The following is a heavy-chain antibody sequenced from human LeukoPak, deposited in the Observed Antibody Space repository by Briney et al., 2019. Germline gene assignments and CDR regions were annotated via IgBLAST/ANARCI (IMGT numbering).Heavy chain of an antibody. J-gene: IGHJ4*02. CDR3: AKGDDSSGYFDFDY. CDR2: IRYDGSNK. CDR1: GFTFSSYG. V-gene: IGHV3-30*02. Sequence: GGSLRLXCAASGFTFSSYGMHWVRQAPGKGLEWVAFIRYDGSNKYYADSVKGRFTISRDNSKNTLYLQMNSLRAEDTAVYYCAKGDDSSGYFDFDYWGQGTLVTVSS. D-gene: IGHD3-22*01.